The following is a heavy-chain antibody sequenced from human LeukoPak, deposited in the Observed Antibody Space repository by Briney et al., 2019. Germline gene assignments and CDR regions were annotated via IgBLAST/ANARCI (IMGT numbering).Heavy chain of an antibody. V-gene: IGHV3-23*01. CDR3: AKHGYGGLTYYYGMDV. D-gene: IGHD3-10*01. CDR2: ISGSGGTT. J-gene: IGHJ6*02. Sequence: GGSLRLSCAASGFTFSNFAMSWVRQGPGKGLEWVSAISGSGGTTYYADSVKGRFTVSRDNSKNTMYMQINSLRAEDAAVFYCAKHGYGGLTYYYGMDVWGQGTTVTVSS. CDR1: GFTFSNFA.